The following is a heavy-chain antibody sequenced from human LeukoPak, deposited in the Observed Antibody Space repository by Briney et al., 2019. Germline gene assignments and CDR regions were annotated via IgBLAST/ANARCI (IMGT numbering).Heavy chain of an antibody. D-gene: IGHD4-17*01. CDR1: GFTFSSYA. Sequence: PGGSLRLSCAASGFTFSSYAMSWVRQAPGKGLEWVSAISGSGGSTYYADSVKGRFTISRDNSKNSLYLQMNSLRTEDTAIYYCARNDVYGDSLPDYWGQGTLVTVSS. CDR3: ARNDVYGDSLPDY. V-gene: IGHV3-23*01. J-gene: IGHJ4*02. CDR2: ISGSGGST.